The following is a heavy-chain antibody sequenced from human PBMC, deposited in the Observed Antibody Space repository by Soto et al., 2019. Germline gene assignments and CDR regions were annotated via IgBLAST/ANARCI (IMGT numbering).Heavy chain of an antibody. Sequence: VQLVESGGGVVQPGRSLRLLCEASGFPFSRYGMHWVRQAPGMGLEWVAVVSWDALAQYYGDSVRGRCTISRDNSQSTLYLQMNSLRTEDTAIYYCAKETIQVGGPNYFDYWGQGVLFTVS. V-gene: IGHV3-30*18. J-gene: IGHJ4*02. CDR1: GFPFSRYG. CDR3: AKETIQVGGPNYFDY. CDR2: VSWDALAQ. D-gene: IGHD1-1*01.